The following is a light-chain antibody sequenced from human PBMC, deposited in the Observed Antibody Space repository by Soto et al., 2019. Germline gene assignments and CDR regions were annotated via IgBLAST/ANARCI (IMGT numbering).Light chain of an antibody. CDR2: DVS. CDR1: SSDVGGYNY. Sequence: QSVLTQPASVSGSPGQSITISCTGTSSDVGGYNYVSWYQQHPGKAPKLMIYDVSNRPSGVSNRFSGSKSGNTASLIISGLQAEDEADYYCSSYTISSTYVFGNGTKVTV. J-gene: IGLJ1*01. V-gene: IGLV2-14*01. CDR3: SSYTISSTYV.